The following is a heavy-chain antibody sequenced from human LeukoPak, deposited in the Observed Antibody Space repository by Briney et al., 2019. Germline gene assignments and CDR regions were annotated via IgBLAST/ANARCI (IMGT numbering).Heavy chain of an antibody. D-gene: IGHD4-11*01. CDR1: GFTVSSKH. CDR2: IHIGGTT. J-gene: IGHJ4*02. CDR3: ARSRDRDYSNSY. V-gene: IGHV3-66*01. Sequence: GGSLRLSCAASGFTVSSKHMNWVRQAPGKGLEWVSFIHIGGTTYYADSVKGRFTISRDNSKNTLYLQMNSLRAEDTAVYYCARSRDRDYSNSYWGQGTLVTVSS.